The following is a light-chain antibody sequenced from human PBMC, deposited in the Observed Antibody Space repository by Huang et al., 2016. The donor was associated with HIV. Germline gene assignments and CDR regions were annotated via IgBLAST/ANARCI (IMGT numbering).Light chain of an antibody. V-gene: IGKV3-11*01. CDR1: QSVTSY. J-gene: IGKJ4*01. Sequence: EIVLTQSPATLSLSTGERATLSCRASQSVTSYLAWYQKKPGQTPRLLISDASDRATGIPTRCSGSGSGTDFTLTINSLEPEDSAVYYCQQRTTWPLSFGGGTKVEIK. CDR3: QQRTTWPLS. CDR2: DAS.